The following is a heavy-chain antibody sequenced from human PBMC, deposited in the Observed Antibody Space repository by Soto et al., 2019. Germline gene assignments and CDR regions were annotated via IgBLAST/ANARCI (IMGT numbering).Heavy chain of an antibody. D-gene: IGHD5-18*01. V-gene: IGHV4-31*03. CDR3: AVAARGYSPFDF. CDR1: GGSISSGGYY. J-gene: IGHJ4*01. Sequence: QVQLQESGPGLVKPSQTLSLTCTVSGGSISSGGYYWSWIRQHPGKGLEWSGYIYYSGSTYYNPSFKIRVTMSVDALKNLYSQKLGALSAADTALYYCAVAARGYSPFDFRGHGTLVTVSS. CDR2: IYYSGST.